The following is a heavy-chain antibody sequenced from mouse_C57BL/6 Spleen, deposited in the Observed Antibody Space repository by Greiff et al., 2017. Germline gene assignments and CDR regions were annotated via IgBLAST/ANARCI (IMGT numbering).Heavy chain of an antibody. Sequence: VQLQQPGAELVRPGSSVKLSCKASGYTFTSYWMHWVKQRPIQGLEWIGNIDPSDSETHYNQKFKDKATLTVDKSSSTAYMQLSSLTSEDSAVYRCARAAGYADCDFDGWGTGTTVTVSS. CDR2: IDPSDSET. D-gene: IGHD2-2*01. CDR1: GYTFTSYW. J-gene: IGHJ1*03. V-gene: IGHV1-52*01. CDR3: ARAAGYADCDFDG.